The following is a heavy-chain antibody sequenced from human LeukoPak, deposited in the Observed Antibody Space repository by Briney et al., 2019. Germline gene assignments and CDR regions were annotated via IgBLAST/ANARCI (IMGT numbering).Heavy chain of an antibody. CDR1: GGSISSGGYY. CDR3: AKDSVWFGELSRWD. CDR2: IHYSGST. Sequence: SETLSLTCTVSGGSISSGGYYWSWIRQHPGKGLEWIGYIHYSGSTSYYPSLKSRVTISVDTSKTQFSLMLRSVTAADTAVYYCAKDSVWFGELSRWDWGQGTLVTVSS. D-gene: IGHD3-10*01. J-gene: IGHJ4*02. V-gene: IGHV4-31*03.